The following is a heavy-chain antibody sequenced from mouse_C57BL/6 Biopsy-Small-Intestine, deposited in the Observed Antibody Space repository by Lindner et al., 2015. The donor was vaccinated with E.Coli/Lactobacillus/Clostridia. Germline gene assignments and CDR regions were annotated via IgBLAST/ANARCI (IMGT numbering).Heavy chain of an antibody. V-gene: IGHV1-81*01. CDR3: AGDRLGAFDV. D-gene: IGHD4-1*01. Sequence: SVKVSCKASGGSFSRNALSWVRQAPGQGLEWMGGIIPIFGTANYAQRFQGRVTISADKSTSTAYMELSSLRSEDTAVYYCAGDRLGAFDVWGQGTMVTVSS. J-gene: IGHJ1*01. CDR1: GGSFSRNA. CDR2: IIPIFGTA.